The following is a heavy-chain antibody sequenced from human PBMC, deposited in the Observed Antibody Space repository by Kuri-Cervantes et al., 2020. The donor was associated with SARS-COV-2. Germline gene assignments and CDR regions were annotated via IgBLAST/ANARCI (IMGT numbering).Heavy chain of an antibody. V-gene: IGHV1-46*03. Sequence: ASVKVSCKASGYTFTTYHMHWVRQAPGQGLEWMGIINPSGGSTSYAQKFQGRVTMTRDTSTSTVYMQLSSLRSEDTAVYYCARGGLVPAASDAFDIWGQGTMVTVSS. J-gene: IGHJ3*02. CDR2: INPSGGST. D-gene: IGHD2-2*01. CDR3: ARGGLVPAASDAFDI. CDR1: GYTFTTYH.